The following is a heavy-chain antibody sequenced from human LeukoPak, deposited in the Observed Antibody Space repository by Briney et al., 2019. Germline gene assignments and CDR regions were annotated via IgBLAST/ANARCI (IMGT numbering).Heavy chain of an antibody. Sequence: PGGSLRLSCAASGFTFSSYSMNWVRQAPGKGLEWVSSISSSSSYIYYADSVKGRFTISRDNAKNSLYLQMNSLRAEDTAVYYCARIHRGNVVYMDVWGKGTTVTVSS. J-gene: IGHJ6*03. CDR3: ARIHRGNVVYMDV. CDR1: GFTFSSYS. D-gene: IGHD2-15*01. CDR2: ISSSSSYI. V-gene: IGHV3-21*01.